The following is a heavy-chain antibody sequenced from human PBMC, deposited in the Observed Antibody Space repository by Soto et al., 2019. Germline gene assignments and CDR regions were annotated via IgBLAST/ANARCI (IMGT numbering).Heavy chain of an antibody. CDR1: GYTFTSYG. CDR3: ATDEGYKWNYGGSWFDP. CDR2: ISAYNGNT. V-gene: IGHV1-18*01. D-gene: IGHD1-7*01. Sequence: QVQLVQSGAEVKKPGASVKVSCKASGYTFTSYGISWVRQAPGQGLEWLGWISAYNGNTNYAQKLQGRVTMTTDTSTSTAYMELRSLRSDDTAVYYSATDEGYKWNYGGSWFDPWGQGTLVTVSS. J-gene: IGHJ5*02.